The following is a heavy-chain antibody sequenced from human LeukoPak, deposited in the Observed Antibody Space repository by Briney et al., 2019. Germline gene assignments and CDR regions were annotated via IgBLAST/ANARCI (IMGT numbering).Heavy chain of an antibody. D-gene: IGHD4-23*01. CDR2: IVGAGGIT. J-gene: IGHJ3*02. V-gene: IGHV3-23*01. CDR3: ATSYGVNSHDAFDI. CDR1: GFTFSSYV. Sequence: GGSLRLSCAASGFTFSSYVMNWVRQAPGKGLEWVSAIVGAGGITYYADSVKGRFTISRDNSKNTLYLQMNSLRAEDTAVYYCATSYGVNSHDAFDIWGQGTLVTVSS.